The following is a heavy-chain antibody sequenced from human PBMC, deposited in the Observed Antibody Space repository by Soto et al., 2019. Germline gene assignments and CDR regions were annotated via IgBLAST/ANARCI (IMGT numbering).Heavy chain of an antibody. Sequence: GGSLRLSCAASGFTFSSYAMSWVRQAPGKGLEWVSAISGSGGSTYYADSVKGRFTISRDNSKNTLYLQMNSLRAEDTAVYYCAKTPNHGVYYYYYMDVWGKGTTVTVSS. V-gene: IGHV3-23*01. CDR2: ISGSGGST. CDR1: GFTFSSYA. CDR3: AKTPNHGVYYYYYMDV. J-gene: IGHJ6*03.